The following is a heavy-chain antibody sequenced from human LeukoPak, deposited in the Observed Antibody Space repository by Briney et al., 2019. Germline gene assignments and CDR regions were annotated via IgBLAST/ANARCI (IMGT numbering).Heavy chain of an antibody. CDR2: VSGSGSET. CDR3: AKRARGGYNSPIDY. J-gene: IGHJ4*02. Sequence: PGGSLRLSCAASGFPISDNAMNWVSQAPGKGLEWGTGVSGSGSETHQVDSVKGRFTTSRDTSKNTLYLQTNNLRAEDTAIYYCAKRARGGYNSPIDYWGQGTLVIVSS. V-gene: IGHV3-23*01. CDR1: GFPISDNA. D-gene: IGHD5-24*01.